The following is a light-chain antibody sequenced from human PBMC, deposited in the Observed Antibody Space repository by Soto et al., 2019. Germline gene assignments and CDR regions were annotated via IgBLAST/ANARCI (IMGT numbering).Light chain of an antibody. CDR1: QILSGTY. CDR3: QHYVSSPLT. Sequence: PGESATLSCRASQILSGTYLAWYQQKLGQSPRLLIYAASTRATGVPDRFGGSGSGTDFTLTISRLEPEDFAVYYCQHYVSSPLTFGGGTKVEIK. V-gene: IGKV3-20*01. J-gene: IGKJ4*01. CDR2: AAS.